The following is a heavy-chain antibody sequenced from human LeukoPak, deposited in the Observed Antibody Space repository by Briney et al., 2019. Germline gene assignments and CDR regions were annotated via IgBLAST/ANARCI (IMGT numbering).Heavy chain of an antibody. J-gene: IGHJ6*03. CDR3: ARVVVPAAKSGYYYYMDV. D-gene: IGHD2-2*01. CDR2: IYYSGST. Sequence: SETLSLTCTVSGGSISSYYWSWIRQSPKKGLEWIGYIYYSGSTNYNPSLKSRVTISVDTSKNQFSLKLSSVTAADTAVYYCARVVVPAAKSGYYYYMDVWGKGTTVTISS. CDR1: GGSISSYY. V-gene: IGHV4-59*08.